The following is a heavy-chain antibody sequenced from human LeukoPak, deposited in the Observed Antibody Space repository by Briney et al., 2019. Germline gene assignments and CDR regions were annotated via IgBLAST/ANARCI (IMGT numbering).Heavy chain of an antibody. V-gene: IGHV4-34*01. Sequence: SETLSLTCAVYGGSFSGYYWSWIRQPPGKGLEWIGEINHSGSTNYNPSLKSRVTLSVDTSKNQFSLKLSSVTAADTAVYYCALYYYDSSGYYFDYWGQGTLVTVSS. CDR1: GGSFSGYY. CDR2: INHSGST. D-gene: IGHD3-22*01. J-gene: IGHJ4*02. CDR3: ALYYYDSSGYYFDY.